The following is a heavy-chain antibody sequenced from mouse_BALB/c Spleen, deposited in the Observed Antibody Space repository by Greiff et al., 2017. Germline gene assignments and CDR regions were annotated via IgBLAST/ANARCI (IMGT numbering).Heavy chain of an antibody. CDR1: GFTFSSFG. Sequence: EVQLVESGGGLVQPGGSRKLSCAASGFTFSSFGMHWVRQAPEKGLEWVAYISSGSSTIYYADTVKGRFTISRDNPKNTLFLQMTSLRSEDTAMYYCARSTTATGYYAMDYWGQGTSVTVSS. J-gene: IGHJ4*01. CDR3: ARSTTATGYYAMDY. V-gene: IGHV5-17*02. D-gene: IGHD1-2*01. CDR2: ISSGSSTI.